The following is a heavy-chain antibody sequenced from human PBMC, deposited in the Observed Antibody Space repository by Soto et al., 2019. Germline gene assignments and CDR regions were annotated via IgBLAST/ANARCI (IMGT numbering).Heavy chain of an antibody. Sequence: GGSLRLSCAASGFTFSSYWMSWVRQAPGKGLEWVANIKQDGSEKYYVESVKGRFTISRDNAKNSLYLQMNRLRAEDTTVYYCAREESDPYYDFWSGYDYWGQGTLVTVSS. D-gene: IGHD3-3*01. CDR3: AREESDPYYDFWSGYDY. CDR1: GFTFSSYW. CDR2: IKQDGSEK. J-gene: IGHJ4*02. V-gene: IGHV3-7*01.